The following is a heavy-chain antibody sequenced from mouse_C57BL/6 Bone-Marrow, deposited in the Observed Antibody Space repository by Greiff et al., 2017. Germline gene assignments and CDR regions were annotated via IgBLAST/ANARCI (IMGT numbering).Heavy chain of an antibody. CDR2: IYPRSGNT. CDR3: ARGDYYYGISYGRFAY. V-gene: IGHV1-81*01. J-gene: IGHJ3*01. D-gene: IGHD1-1*01. Sequence: VQLQESGAELARPGASVKLSCKASGYTFTSYGISWVKQRTGQGLEWIGEIYPRSGNTYYNEKFKGKATLTADKATSTAYMELRSQTSEDCAVYYGARGDYYYGISYGRFAYWGQGTLVTVSA. CDR1: GYTFTSYG.